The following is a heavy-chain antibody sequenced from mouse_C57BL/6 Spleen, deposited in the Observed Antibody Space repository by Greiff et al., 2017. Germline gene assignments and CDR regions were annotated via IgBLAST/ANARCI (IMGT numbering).Heavy chain of an antibody. CDR2: IDPSDSYT. J-gene: IGHJ3*01. Sequence: VQLQQPGAELVMPGASVKLSCKASGYTFTSYWMHWVKQRPGQGLEWIGEIDPSDSYTNYNQKFKGKSTLTVDKSSSTAYMQLSSLTSEDSAVYCCAREGTTGFAYWGQGTLVTVSA. V-gene: IGHV1-69*01. CDR1: GYTFTSYW. D-gene: IGHD1-1*01. CDR3: AREGTTGFAY.